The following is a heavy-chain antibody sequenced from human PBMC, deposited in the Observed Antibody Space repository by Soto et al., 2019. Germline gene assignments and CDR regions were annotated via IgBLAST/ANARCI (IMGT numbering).Heavy chain of an antibody. D-gene: IGHD3-3*01. CDR1: GFTFDDYA. CDR2: ISWNSGSI. CDR3: AKGIIRFLEWLFDY. J-gene: IGHJ4*02. Sequence: PGGSLRLSCAASGFTFDDYAMHWVRQAPGKGLEWVSGISWNSGSIGYADSVKGRFTISRDNAKNSLYLQMNSLRAEDTALYYCAKGIIRFLEWLFDYWGQGTLVTVSS. V-gene: IGHV3-9*01.